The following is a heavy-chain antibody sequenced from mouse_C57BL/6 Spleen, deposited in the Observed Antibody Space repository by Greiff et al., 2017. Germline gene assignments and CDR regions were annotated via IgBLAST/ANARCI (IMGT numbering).Heavy chain of an antibody. V-gene: IGHV1-7*01. CDR1: GYTFTSYW. J-gene: IGHJ4*01. CDR3: ARCHSNGPYAMDY. CDR2: INPSSGYT. Sequence: QVQLQQSGAELAKPGASVKLSCKASGYTFTSYWMHWVKQRPGQGLEWIGYINPSSGYTKYNQKFKDKATLTADKSYSTAYMQLSSLTYEDSAVYYCARCHSNGPYAMDYWGQGTSVTVSS. D-gene: IGHD2-5*01.